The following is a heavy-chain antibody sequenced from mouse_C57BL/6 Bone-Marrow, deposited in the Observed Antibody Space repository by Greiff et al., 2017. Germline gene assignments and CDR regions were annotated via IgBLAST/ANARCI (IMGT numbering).Heavy chain of an antibody. CDR2: IYPGSGST. J-gene: IGHJ1*03. Sequence: QVQLQQPGAELVKPGASVKMSCKASGYTFTSYWITWVKQRPGQGLEWIGDIYPGSGSTNYNEKFKGKATLTVDTSSSTAYMQLSSLTSEDSAVYYCARLDVIYYCGSGYFDVWGTGTTVTVSS. CDR1: GYTFTSYW. CDR3: ARLDVIYYCGSGYFDV. D-gene: IGHD1-1*01. V-gene: IGHV1-55*01.